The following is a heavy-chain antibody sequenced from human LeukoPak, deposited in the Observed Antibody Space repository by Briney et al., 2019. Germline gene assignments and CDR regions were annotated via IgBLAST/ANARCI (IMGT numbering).Heavy chain of an antibody. J-gene: IGHJ4*02. Sequence: ASVKVSCKASGYTFTSYDINWVRQAAGQGLEWMGWMNPNSGNTGYAQRFQGRVTMTRNTSISTAYMELSSLRSEDTAVYYCARAYSSGLIDYWGQGTLVTVSS. CDR2: MNPNSGNT. V-gene: IGHV1-8*01. D-gene: IGHD6-19*01. CDR1: GYTFTSYD. CDR3: ARAYSSGLIDY.